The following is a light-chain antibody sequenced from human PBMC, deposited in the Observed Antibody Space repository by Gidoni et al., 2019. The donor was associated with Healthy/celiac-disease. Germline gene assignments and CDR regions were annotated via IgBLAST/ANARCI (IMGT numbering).Light chain of an antibody. CDR2: RNN. V-gene: IGLV1-47*01. Sequence: QSVLTQPPSASGTPGQRVTIPCSGSSSNIVSNYVYWYQQLPGTAPKLLIFRNNQRPSGVPDRFSGSKSGTSASLAISGLRSEDEADYYCAAWDDSRRVFGGGTKLTVL. CDR3: AAWDDSRRV. CDR1: SSNIVSNY. J-gene: IGLJ3*02.